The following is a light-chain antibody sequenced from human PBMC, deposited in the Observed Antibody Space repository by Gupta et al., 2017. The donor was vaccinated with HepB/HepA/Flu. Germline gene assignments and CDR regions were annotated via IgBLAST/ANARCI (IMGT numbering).Light chain of an antibody. J-gene: IGLJ2*01. V-gene: IGLV3-25*03. Sequence: SYELPQPPPVSVSPGQTARITCSGDALPKQYAYWYQQKPGQAPVMVIYKDSERPSGIPERFSGSSSGTTVTLTIRGVQAEDEADYYCQSADSNANYVVFGGGTKLTVL. CDR1: ALPKQY. CDR3: QSADSNANYVV. CDR2: KDS.